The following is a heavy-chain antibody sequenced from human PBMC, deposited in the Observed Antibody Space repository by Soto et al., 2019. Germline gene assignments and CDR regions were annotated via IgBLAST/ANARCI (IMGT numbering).Heavy chain of an antibody. CDR2: IRRKANSYTT. CDR1: GLIFSDYH. CDR3: AMLGGWSGGSNDMDV. D-gene: IGHD6-19*01. J-gene: IGHJ6*02. V-gene: IGHV3-72*01. Sequence: EVQLVESGGGLVQPGGSLRLSCAASGLIFSDYHMDWVRQAPGKGLEWVGRIRRKANSYTTKYAASVKGRFTIPRVDSKNSLYLQMNSLKPEDTAVYYCAMLGGWSGGSNDMDVWGQGTTVTVSS.